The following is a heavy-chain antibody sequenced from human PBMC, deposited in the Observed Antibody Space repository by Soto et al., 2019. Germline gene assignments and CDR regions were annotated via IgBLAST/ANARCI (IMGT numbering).Heavy chain of an antibody. Sequence: ASVKVSCKTSGYTFTSYGITWVRQATGQGLEWMGWLSAYHGNTKYAQNLHGRVTMTTDTSTSTAYMELRSLRSDDTAVYYCARENWDYGMDVWGQGTTVTVSS. CDR3: ARENWDYGMDV. V-gene: IGHV1-18*04. CDR1: GYTFTSYG. J-gene: IGHJ6*02. CDR2: LSAYHGNT. D-gene: IGHD7-27*01.